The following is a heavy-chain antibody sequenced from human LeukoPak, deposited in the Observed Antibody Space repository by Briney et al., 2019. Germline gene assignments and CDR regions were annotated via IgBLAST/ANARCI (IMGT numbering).Heavy chain of an antibody. CDR3: AREYSGYDWIPFDY. CDR1: GYTFNSYY. J-gene: IGHJ4*02. V-gene: IGHV1-18*01. CDR2: ISGYNGKT. Sequence: ASVKVSCKTSGYTFNSYYVGWVRQAPGQGLEWMGWISGYNGKTNYAQKFQGRVTITRDTSASTAYMELSSLRSEDTAVYYCAREYSGYDWIPFDYWGQGTMVTVSS. D-gene: IGHD5-12*01.